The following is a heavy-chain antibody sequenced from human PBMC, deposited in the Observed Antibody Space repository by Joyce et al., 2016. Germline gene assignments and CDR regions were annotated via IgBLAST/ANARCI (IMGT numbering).Heavy chain of an antibody. J-gene: IGHJ3*02. CDR1: GFSFTSYW. Sequence: EAQLEQSGAEVKKPGESLRISCKTSGFSFTSYWIGWVRQGPGKGLGWMWVTYPGDSDTRYVPSFQGHVTSSVDKSITTAYLQWNSLKASDTAMYYCARRAVFIRGLDDAFDMWGQGTMVVVSA. V-gene: IGHV5-51*01. CDR2: TYPGDSDT. D-gene: IGHD3-10*01. CDR3: ARRAVFIRGLDDAFDM.